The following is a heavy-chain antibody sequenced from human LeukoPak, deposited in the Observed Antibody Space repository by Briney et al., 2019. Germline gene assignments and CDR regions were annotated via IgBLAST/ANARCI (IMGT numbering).Heavy chain of an antibody. CDR1: GYTFIGYY. D-gene: IGHD1-26*01. Sequence: GASVKVSCKVSGYTFIGYYIHWVRQAPGQGLEWMGWINPNSGATNYVQKFQGRVTITADKSTSTAYMELSSLRSEDTAVYYCARAPQWEPNWFDPWGQGTLVTVSS. V-gene: IGHV1-2*02. J-gene: IGHJ5*02. CDR3: ARAPQWEPNWFDP. CDR2: INPNSGAT.